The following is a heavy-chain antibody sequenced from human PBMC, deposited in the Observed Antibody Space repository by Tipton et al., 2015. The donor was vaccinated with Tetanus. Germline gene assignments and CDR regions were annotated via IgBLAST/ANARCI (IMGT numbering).Heavy chain of an antibody. V-gene: IGHV4-61*01. D-gene: IGHD1-26*01. Sequence: TLSLTCTVSGGSVRSGSYYWNWIRQPPGKGLEWIGYISYSGSTNSNYSLKSRITISQDTSKNQFSLKLTSVTAADTAVYYCARGLPREPFYFDYWGQGKQVSVSS. CDR2: ISYSGST. CDR1: GGSVRSGSYY. J-gene: IGHJ4*02. CDR3: ARGLPREPFYFDY.